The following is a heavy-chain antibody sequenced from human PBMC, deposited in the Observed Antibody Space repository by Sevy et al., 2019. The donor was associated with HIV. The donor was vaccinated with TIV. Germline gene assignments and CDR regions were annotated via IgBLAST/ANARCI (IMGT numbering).Heavy chain of an antibody. Sequence: ASVKVSCKASGYTFTGYYMHWVRQAPGQGLEWMGWINPNSGGTNYAQTFQGRVTMTRDTSISTAYMELSRLRSDDTAVYYCARDLLPPIVVVPAASYYYYYYGMDVWGQGTTVTVSS. CDR3: ARDLLPPIVVVPAASYYYYYYGMDV. CDR1: GYTFTGYY. J-gene: IGHJ6*02. V-gene: IGHV1-2*02. D-gene: IGHD2-2*01. CDR2: INPNSGGT.